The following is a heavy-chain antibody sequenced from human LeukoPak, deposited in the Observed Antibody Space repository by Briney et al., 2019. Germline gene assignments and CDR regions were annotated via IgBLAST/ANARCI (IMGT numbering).Heavy chain of an antibody. D-gene: IGHD3-10*01. CDR2: IIPIFGTA. CDR3: ARRYGSGEIDY. CDR1: GGTFSSYA. V-gene: IGHV1-69*06. J-gene: IGHJ4*02. Sequence: ASVKVSCKASGGTFSSYAISWVRQAPGQGLEWMGGIIPIFGTANYAQKFQGRVTITADKSTSTAYMELSSLRSEDTVVYYCARRYGSGEIDYWGQGTLVTVSS.